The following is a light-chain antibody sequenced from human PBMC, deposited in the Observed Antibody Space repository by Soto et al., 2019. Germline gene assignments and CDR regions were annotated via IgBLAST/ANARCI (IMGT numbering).Light chain of an antibody. CDR2: DAS. CDR3: QQRSNWRYT. Sequence: ELVLPQSPATLSLSPGARATLSCRASQSVSSYLAWYQQKPGQAPRLLIYDASNKATGIPARFSGSGSGTDFTLTISSLEPEDLAVYYCQQRSNWRYTFGQGTKLESK. V-gene: IGKV3-11*01. CDR1: QSVSSY. J-gene: IGKJ2*01.